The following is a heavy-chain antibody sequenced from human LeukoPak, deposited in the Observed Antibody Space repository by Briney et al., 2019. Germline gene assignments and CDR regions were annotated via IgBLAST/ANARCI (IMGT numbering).Heavy chain of an antibody. CDR1: GGSITSSSYY. D-gene: IGHD3-10*01. CDR3: TGNYYGSGSYADFDY. CDR2: IYYSGGT. J-gene: IGHJ4*02. V-gene: IGHV4-39*07. Sequence: SETLSLTCTVSGGSITSSSYYWGWIRQPPGKGLEWIGIIYYSGGTYYNPSLKSRVTISVDTSKNRFSLKLSSVTAADTAVYYCTGNYYGSGSYADFDYWGQGTLVTVSS.